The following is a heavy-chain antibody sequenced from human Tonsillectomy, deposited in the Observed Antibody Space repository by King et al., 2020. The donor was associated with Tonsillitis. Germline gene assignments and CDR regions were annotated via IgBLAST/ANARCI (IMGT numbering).Heavy chain of an antibody. V-gene: IGHV1-69*01. CDR1: GGTFSSYA. CDR3: ARDREDIVLVPAAIKIYDAFDI. J-gene: IGHJ3*02. D-gene: IGHD2-2*02. Sequence: QLVQSGAEVKKPGSSVKVSCMASGGTFSSYAISWVRQAPGQGLEWVGGVIPIFGTANYAQKVQGRVTITAAESTGTAYMGLGSLGSEDTAMYYCARDREDIVLVPAAIKIYDAFDIWGQGTMVTVSS. CDR2: VIPIFGTA.